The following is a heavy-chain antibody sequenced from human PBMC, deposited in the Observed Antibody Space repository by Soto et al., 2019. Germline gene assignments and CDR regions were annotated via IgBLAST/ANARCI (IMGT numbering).Heavy chain of an antibody. CDR3: ARGWGAPAASMYYYYYGMDV. J-gene: IGHJ6*02. CDR1: GFTFSSYW. Sequence: EVQLVESGGGLVQPGGSLRLSCAASGFTFSSYWMSWVRQAPGKGLEWVANIKQDGSEEYYVDSVEGRFTISRDNAKNSLYLQMNGLRAEDTAVYYCARGWGAPAASMYYYYYGMDVWGQGTTVTVSS. V-gene: IGHV3-7*05. D-gene: IGHD2-2*01. CDR2: IKQDGSEE.